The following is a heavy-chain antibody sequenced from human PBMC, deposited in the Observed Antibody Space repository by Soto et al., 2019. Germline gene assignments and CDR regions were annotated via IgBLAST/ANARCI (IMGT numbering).Heavy chain of an antibody. Sequence: GGSLRLSCAASGFTFDDYGMSWVRQAPGKGLEWVSGINWNGGSTGYADSAKGRFTISRDNAKNSLYLQMNSLRAEDTALYHCARDLGYCTNGVCYIWFDPWGQGTLVTVSS. V-gene: IGHV3-20*01. CDR1: GFTFDDYG. CDR3: ARDLGYCTNGVCYIWFDP. CDR2: INWNGGST. J-gene: IGHJ5*02. D-gene: IGHD2-8*01.